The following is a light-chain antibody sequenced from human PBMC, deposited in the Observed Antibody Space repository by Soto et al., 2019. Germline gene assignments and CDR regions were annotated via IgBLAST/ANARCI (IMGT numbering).Light chain of an antibody. Sequence: QSVLTQPPSASGSPGQSVTISCTGTSSDVGAHNFVSWHQQHPGKAPKLMVYEVSKRPSGVPDRFSGSKSGNTASLTVSGLQAEDEADYYCSSYAGSNNYVFGTGTKATVL. V-gene: IGLV2-8*01. CDR3: SSYAGSNNYV. CDR2: EVS. CDR1: SSDVGAHNF. J-gene: IGLJ1*01.